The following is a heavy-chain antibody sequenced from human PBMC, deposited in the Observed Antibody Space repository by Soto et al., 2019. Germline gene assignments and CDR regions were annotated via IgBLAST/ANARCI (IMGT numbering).Heavy chain of an antibody. V-gene: IGHV3-30*18. J-gene: IGHJ6*02. CDR3: AKGQKTGYYYYYYGMDV. CDR1: GFTFSSYG. D-gene: IGHD7-27*01. Sequence: GGSLRLSCAASGFTFSSYGMHWVRQAPGKGLEWVAVISYDGSNKYYADSVKGRFTNSRDNSKNTLYLQMNSLRAEDTVVYYCAKGQKTGYYYYYYGMDVWGQGTTVTVSS. CDR2: ISYDGSNK.